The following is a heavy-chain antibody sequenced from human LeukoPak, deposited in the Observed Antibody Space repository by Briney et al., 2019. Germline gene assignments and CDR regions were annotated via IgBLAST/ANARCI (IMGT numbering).Heavy chain of an antibody. J-gene: IGHJ3*02. CDR1: GFTFSDYY. CDR3: GRVGATAVDAFDI. D-gene: IGHD1-26*01. CDR2: ISSSGSTI. V-gene: IGHV3-11*01. Sequence: GSLRLSCAASGFTFSDYYMSWIRQAPGKGLEWVSYISSSGSTIYYADSVKGRFTISRDNAKNSLYLQMNSLRAEDTAVYYCGRVGATAVDAFDIWGQGTVVTVSS.